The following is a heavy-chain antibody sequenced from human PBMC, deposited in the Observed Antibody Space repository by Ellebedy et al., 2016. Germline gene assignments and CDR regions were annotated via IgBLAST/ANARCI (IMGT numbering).Heavy chain of an antibody. V-gene: IGHV3-74*01. CDR1: GFTFSSYW. J-gene: IGHJ4*02. CDR2: IRFDGRST. D-gene: IGHD2-15*01. Sequence: GGSLRLSXATSGFTFSSYWMHWVRQAPGKGLMWVSRIRFDGRSTSYADSVKGRFLISRDNAKNTLHLQMNSLRAEDTAVYYCARRGAVPGTLDNWGQGTLVTVSS. CDR3: ARRGAVPGTLDN.